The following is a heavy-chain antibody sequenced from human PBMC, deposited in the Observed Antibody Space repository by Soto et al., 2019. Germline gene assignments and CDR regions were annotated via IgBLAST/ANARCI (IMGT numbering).Heavy chain of an antibody. V-gene: IGHV4-30-4*01. CDR2: IYDSGST. CDR1: GGSISGGVYY. Sequence: QVQLQESGPGLVKPSETLSLTCTVSGGSISGGVYYWSWIRQPPGKGLEWIGYIYDSGSTYYNPSLKSRVTISVDMAKNQFSLRLSSVTAADTAVYYCAREIIPLTTDWYFDLWGRGALVTVSS. D-gene: IGHD4-17*01. CDR3: AREIIPLTTDWYFDL. J-gene: IGHJ2*01.